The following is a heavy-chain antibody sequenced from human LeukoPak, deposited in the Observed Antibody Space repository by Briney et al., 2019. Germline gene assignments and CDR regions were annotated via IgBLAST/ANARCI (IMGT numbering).Heavy chain of an antibody. CDR3: ARDSGGGSSSWYRWYYYYYGMDV. CDR2: ISSNGGST. Sequence: GGSLRLSCAASGFTFGSYWMNWARQAPGKGLEYVSAISSNGGSTYYADSVKGRFTISRDNSKNTLYLQMNSLRAEDTAVYYCARDSGGGSSSWYRWYYYYYGMDVWGQGTTVTVSS. V-gene: IGHV3-64*04. CDR1: GFTFGSYW. D-gene: IGHD6-13*01. J-gene: IGHJ6*02.